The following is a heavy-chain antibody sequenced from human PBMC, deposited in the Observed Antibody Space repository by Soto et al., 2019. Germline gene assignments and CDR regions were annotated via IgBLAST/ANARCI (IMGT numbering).Heavy chain of an antibody. V-gene: IGHV4-31*03. J-gene: IGHJ4*02. CDR2: IYYSGST. D-gene: IGHD3-3*01. CDR1: GGSISSGGYY. CDR3: ARDREMFGVVARYYFDY. Sequence: SETLSLTCTVSGGSISSGGYYWSWIRQHPGKGLEWIGYIYYSGSTYYNPSLKSRVTISVDTSKNQFSLKLSSVTAADTAVYYCARDREMFGVVARYYFDYWGKGTLVTVSS.